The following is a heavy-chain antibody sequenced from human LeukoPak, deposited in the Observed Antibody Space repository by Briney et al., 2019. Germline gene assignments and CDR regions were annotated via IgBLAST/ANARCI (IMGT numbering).Heavy chain of an antibody. CDR1: GGSISSGGYY. CDR3: ARGRVLWFGELPHYFDY. CDR2: IYYSGST. V-gene: IGHV4-31*03. Sequence: PSETLSLTCTVSGGSISSGGYYWSWIRQHPGKGLEWIGYIYYSGSTYYNPSLKSRVTISVDTSKNQFSLKLSSVTAADTAVYYCARGRVLWFGELPHYFDYWGQGTLVTVSS. D-gene: IGHD3-10*01. J-gene: IGHJ4*02.